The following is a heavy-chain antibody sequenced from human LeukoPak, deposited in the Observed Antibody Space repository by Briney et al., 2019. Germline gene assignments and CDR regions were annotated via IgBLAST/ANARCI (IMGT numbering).Heavy chain of an antibody. Sequence: GRSLRLSCAASGFTFSSYAMHWVRQAPGKGLEWVTCISYDGSNKYYADSVKGRFAISRDNSKNTLFLQMNSLRAEDTAVYYCARERVAAYYGMDVWGQGTTVTVSS. J-gene: IGHJ6*02. CDR2: ISYDGSNK. CDR1: GFTFSSYA. CDR3: ARERVAAYYGMDV. D-gene: IGHD2-15*01. V-gene: IGHV3-30*09.